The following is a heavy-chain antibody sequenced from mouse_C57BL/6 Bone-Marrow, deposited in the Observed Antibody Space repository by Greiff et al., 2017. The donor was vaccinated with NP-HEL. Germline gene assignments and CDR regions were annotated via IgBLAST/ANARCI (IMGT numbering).Heavy chain of an antibody. D-gene: IGHD4-1*01. CDR3: ARDRNWAFDY. J-gene: IGHJ2*01. V-gene: IGHV5-16*01. Sequence: EVMLVESEGGLVQPGSSMKLSCTASGFTFSDYYMAWVRQVPEKGLEWVANINYDGSSTYYLDSLKSRFIISRDNATNILYLQMSSLKSEDTATYYCARDRNWAFDYWGQGTTLTVSS. CDR1: GFTFSDYY. CDR2: INYDGSST.